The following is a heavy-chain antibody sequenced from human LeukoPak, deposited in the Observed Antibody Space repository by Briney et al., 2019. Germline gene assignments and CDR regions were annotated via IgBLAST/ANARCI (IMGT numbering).Heavy chain of an antibody. CDR2: ISYDGSNK. Sequence: PGGSLRLSCAASGFTFSSYGMHWVRQAPGKGLEWVAVISYDGSNKYYADSVKGRFTISRDNSKNTLYLQMNSLRAEDTAVYYCAKDGSHGDPFGSYYYYYGMDVWGQGTTVTVSS. CDR3: AKDGSHGDPFGSYYYYYGMDV. J-gene: IGHJ6*02. CDR1: GFTFSSYG. V-gene: IGHV3-30*18. D-gene: IGHD2-15*01.